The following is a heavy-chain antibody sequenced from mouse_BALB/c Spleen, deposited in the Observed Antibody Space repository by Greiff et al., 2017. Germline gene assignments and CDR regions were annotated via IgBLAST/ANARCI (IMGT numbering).Heavy chain of an antibody. CDR1: GYTFTSYW. D-gene: IGHD2-10*02. J-gene: IGHJ2*01. V-gene: IGHV1-7*01. CDR2: INPSTGYT. Sequence: VQLQHSGAELAKPGASVKMSCKASGYTFTSYWMHWVKQRPGQGLEWIGYINPSTGYTEYNQKFKDKATLTADKSSSTAYMQLSSLTSEDSAVYYCARVGYGPYYFDYWGQGTTLTVSS. CDR3: ARVGYGPYYFDY.